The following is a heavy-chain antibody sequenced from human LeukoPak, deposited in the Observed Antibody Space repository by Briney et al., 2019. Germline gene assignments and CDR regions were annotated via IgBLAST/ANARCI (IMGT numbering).Heavy chain of an antibody. CDR1: GGSISSSSYY. J-gene: IGHJ5*02. V-gene: IGHV4-39*01. CDR2: IYYSGST. CDR3: ARSDNNWFDP. Sequence: SETLSLTCTVSGGSISSSSYYWGWIRQPPGKGLEWIGSIYYSGSTYYNPSLKSRVTIPVDTSKNQFSLKLSSVTAADTAVYYCARSDNNWFDPWGQGTLVTVSS.